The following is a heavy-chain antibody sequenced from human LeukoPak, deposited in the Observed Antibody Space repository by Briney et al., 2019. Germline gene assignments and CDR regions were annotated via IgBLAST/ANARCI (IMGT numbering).Heavy chain of an antibody. CDR3: ARYSPRYCSGTTCHTYYFDY. Sequence: KASETLSLTCAVYGGSLSGYYGSWIRQPPGKGLEWIGEVNHSGSTKYNPSLKSRVSISSDTSKNEFFLKLSSVTAADTAVYYCARYSPRYCSGTTCHTYYFDYWGQGTLVTVSS. CDR2: VNHSGST. V-gene: IGHV4-34*01. CDR1: GGSLSGYY. D-gene: IGHD2-2*01. J-gene: IGHJ4*02.